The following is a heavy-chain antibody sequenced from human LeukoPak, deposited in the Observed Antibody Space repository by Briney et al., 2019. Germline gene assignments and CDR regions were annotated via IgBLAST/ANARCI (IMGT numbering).Heavy chain of an antibody. J-gene: IGHJ4*02. V-gene: IGHV1-46*01. CDR3: AREVATIGPFDY. Sequence: ASVKVSCKASGYTFTSYYMHWVRQAPGQGLEWMGIINPSGGSTSYAQKLQGRVTMTTDTSTSTAYMELRSLRSDDTAVYYCAREVATIGPFDYWGQGTLVTVSS. CDR2: INPSGGST. D-gene: IGHD5-12*01. CDR1: GYTFTSYY.